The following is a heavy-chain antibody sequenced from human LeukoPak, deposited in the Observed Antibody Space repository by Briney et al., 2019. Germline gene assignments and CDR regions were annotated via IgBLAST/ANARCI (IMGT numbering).Heavy chain of an antibody. V-gene: IGHV4-34*01. CDR3: AGERGEEYSSGWYKRNYFDN. CDR1: RGSFSGYY. CDR2: INHSGST. Sequence: SETLSLTCAVYRGSFSGYYWSWIRQPPGKGLEWIGEINHSGSTNYNPSLKSRVTISVDTSKNQFSLKLTSVTGADTAVYYCAGERGEEYSSGWYKRNYFDNWGQGIRVTVSS. D-gene: IGHD6-19*01. J-gene: IGHJ4*02.